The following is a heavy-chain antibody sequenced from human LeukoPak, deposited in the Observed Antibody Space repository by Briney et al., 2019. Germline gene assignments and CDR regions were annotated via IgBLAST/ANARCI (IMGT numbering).Heavy chain of an antibody. J-gene: IGHJ5*02. CDR1: GFSFSSYS. CDR3: YCSSTSCSVS. CDR2: ISSSGNAI. Sequence: GGSLRLSCAASGFSFSSYSMNWVRQAPGKGLEWVSYISSSGNAISYADSVKGRFTISRDNAKNSLYLQMNSLRAEDTAVYYCYCSSTSCSVSWGQGTLVPVSS. V-gene: IGHV3-48*04. D-gene: IGHD2-2*01.